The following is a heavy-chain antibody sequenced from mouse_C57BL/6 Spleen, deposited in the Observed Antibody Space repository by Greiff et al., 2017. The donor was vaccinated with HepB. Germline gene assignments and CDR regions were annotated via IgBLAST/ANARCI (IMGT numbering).Heavy chain of an antibody. V-gene: IGHV5-6*01. CDR1: GFTFSSYG. Sequence: VQLKESGGDLVKPGGSLKLSCAASGFTFSSYGMSWVRQTPDKRLEWVATISSGGSYTYYPDSVTGRFTISRDNAKNTLYLQMSSLKSEDTAMYYCARHDDGYFDYWGQGTTLTVSS. CDR3: ARHDDGYFDY. CDR2: ISSGGSYT. D-gene: IGHD2-3*01. J-gene: IGHJ2*01.